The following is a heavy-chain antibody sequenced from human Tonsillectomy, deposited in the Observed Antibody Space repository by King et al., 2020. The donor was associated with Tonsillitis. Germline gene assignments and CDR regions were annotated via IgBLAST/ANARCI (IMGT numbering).Heavy chain of an antibody. V-gene: IGHV3-30*18. D-gene: IGHD1-26*01. J-gene: IGHJ4*02. CDR1: GFAVSNYG. CDR3: AKNRYSGSYYGPIDY. CDR2: ISYDGGNQ. Sequence: VQLVESGGVVVQPVRSLRLSCASSGFAVSNYGMYLVRQAPGKGLEGVTVISYDGGNQYYADTVKGLLTISRDNSMITLYLQMNSLRPEDTAVYYCAKNRYSGSYYGPIDYWGQGTLVTVSS.